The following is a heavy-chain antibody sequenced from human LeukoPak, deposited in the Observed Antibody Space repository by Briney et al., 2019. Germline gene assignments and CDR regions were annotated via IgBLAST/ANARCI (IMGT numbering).Heavy chain of an antibody. CDR1: GFTFSSYG. J-gene: IGHJ4*02. CDR3: AKGGSSSSYYFDY. D-gene: IGHD6-6*01. Sequence: PGRSLRLFRAASGFTFSSYGMRSVRQAPGKGLEWVAVISYDGSNKYYADSVKGRFTISRDNSKNTLYLQMNSLRAEDTAVYYCAKGGSSSSYYFDYWGQGTLVTVSS. V-gene: IGHV3-30*18. CDR2: ISYDGSNK.